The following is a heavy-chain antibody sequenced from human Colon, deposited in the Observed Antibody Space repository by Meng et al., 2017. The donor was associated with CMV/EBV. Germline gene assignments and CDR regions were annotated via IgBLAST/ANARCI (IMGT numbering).Heavy chain of an antibody. Sequence: SETLSLTCTVSGDSISSSSFYWGWFRQPPGKGLEWIGYIYYSGSTYYNPSLKSRLTISLDTSKNQLSLDLTSVTAADTAMYYCARGQFLHYFDDWGRGTLVTVSS. V-gene: IGHV4-39*07. J-gene: IGHJ4*02. CDR2: IYYSGST. CDR3: ARGQFLHYFDD. D-gene: IGHD2/OR15-2a*01. CDR1: GDSISSSSFY.